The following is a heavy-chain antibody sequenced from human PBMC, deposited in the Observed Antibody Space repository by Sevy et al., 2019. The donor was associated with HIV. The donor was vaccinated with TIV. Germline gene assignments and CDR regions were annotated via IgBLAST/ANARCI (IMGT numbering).Heavy chain of an antibody. CDR3: ARSSRSSSD. J-gene: IGHJ4*02. D-gene: IGHD6-6*01. V-gene: IGHV4-38-2*01. CDR1: GYSISSGYY. CDR2: IYHTGKA. Sequence: SETLSLTCAVSGYSISSGYYWGWIRQPPGKGLEWLGSIYHTGKAYYNPSLKSLVSISVDTSKNQFSLNLSSVTAADTAVYYCARSSRSSSDWGQGTLVTVSS.